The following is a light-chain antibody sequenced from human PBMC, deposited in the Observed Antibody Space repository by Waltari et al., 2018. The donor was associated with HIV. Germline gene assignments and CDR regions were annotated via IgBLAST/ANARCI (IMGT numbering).Light chain of an antibody. Sequence: QSALTQPPSASGSLGQSVTISCTGSSSDIGAYDSVSLFQQHPNNAPKLLLYEVSNRPSGVPDRFSGSRSGETAFLSVSGLQPDDTAAYFCSSYGDNIRVLFGGGTNLTVL. CDR1: SSDIGAYDS. CDR3: SSYGDNIRVL. J-gene: IGLJ2*01. CDR2: EVS. V-gene: IGLV2-8*01.